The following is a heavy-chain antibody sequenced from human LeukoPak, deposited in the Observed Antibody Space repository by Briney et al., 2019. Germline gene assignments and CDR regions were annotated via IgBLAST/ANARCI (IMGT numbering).Heavy chain of an antibody. CDR2: IGSDNKP. Sequence: GGSLRLSCEASGFTFSAYAMTWVRQAPGKGLECVSSIGSDNKPHYSESVKGQFAISRDKSMSMVFLKLNSLRAEATALDYFAIDPDYYAAMDFWVRGTTVTVSS. D-gene: IGHD3-10*01. J-gene: IGHJ6*02. CDR3: AIDPDYYAAMDF. V-gene: IGHV3-23*01. CDR1: GFTFSAYA.